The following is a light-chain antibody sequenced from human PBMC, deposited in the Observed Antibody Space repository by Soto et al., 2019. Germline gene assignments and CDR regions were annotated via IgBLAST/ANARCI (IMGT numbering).Light chain of an antibody. J-gene: IGKJ1*01. CDR2: GAS. V-gene: IGKV3-15*01. Sequence: EIVMTQSPATLSVSPGERATRSCRASQSVRSNLAWYQQKPGQAPRLLIYGASTRATGIPARFSGSGSGTEFTLTINSLQSEDFAVYYCLQYNNWVPTFGQGTKVDIK. CDR1: QSVRSN. CDR3: LQYNNWVPT.